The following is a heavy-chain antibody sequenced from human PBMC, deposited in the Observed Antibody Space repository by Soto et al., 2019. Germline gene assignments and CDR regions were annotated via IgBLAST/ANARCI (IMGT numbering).Heavy chain of an antibody. CDR2: ISYDGSNE. D-gene: IGHD2-21*02. Sequence: QVQLVESGGGVVQPGRSLRLSCAASEFTFRSYAMHWVRQAAGKGLEWVAVISYDGSNEYYADSVKGRFTIFRDNSEKTLYRQMSRLVDEDTAVYYCARRHPYCCRDCNGAFDIWGRGTMVTVSS. J-gene: IGHJ3*02. V-gene: IGHV3-30-3*01. CDR1: EFTFRSYA. CDR3: ARRHPYCCRDCNGAFDI.